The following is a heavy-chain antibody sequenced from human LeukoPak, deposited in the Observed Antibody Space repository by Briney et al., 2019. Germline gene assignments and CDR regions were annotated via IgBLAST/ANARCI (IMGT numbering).Heavy chain of an antibody. J-gene: IGHJ4*02. D-gene: IGHD2-2*01. CDR1: GFTFSSYA. CDR3: AKCQDIVVVPDPYFDY. V-gene: IGHV3-23*01. Sequence: GGSLRLSCAASGFTFSSYAMSWVRQAPGKGLEWVSAISGSGGSTYYADSVKGRFTVSRDNSKNTLYLQMNSLRAEDTAVYYCAKCQDIVVVPDPYFDYWGQGTLVTVSS. CDR2: ISGSGGST.